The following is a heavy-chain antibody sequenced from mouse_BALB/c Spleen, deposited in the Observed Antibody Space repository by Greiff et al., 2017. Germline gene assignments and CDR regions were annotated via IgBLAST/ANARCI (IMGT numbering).Heavy chain of an antibody. J-gene: IGHJ3*01. CDR3: ARNEDMVTPTPAFAY. CDR2: ISSGGSYT. V-gene: IGHV5-6*01. CDR1: GFTFSSYG. Sequence: EVHLVESGGDLVKPGGSLKLSCAASGFTFSSYGMSWVRQTPDKRLEWVATISSGGSYTYYPDSVKGRFTISRDNAKNTLYLQMSSLKSEDTAMYYCARNEDMVTPTPAFAYWGQGTLVTVSA. D-gene: IGHD2-2*01.